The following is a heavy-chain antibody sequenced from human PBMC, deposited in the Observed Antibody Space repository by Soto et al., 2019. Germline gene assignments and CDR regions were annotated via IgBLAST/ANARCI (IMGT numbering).Heavy chain of an antibody. V-gene: IGHV3-30*18. D-gene: IGHD5-12*01. J-gene: IGHJ5*02. Sequence: GGSLRLSCAASGFTFSSYGMHWVRQAPGKGLEWVAVISYDGSNKYYADSVKGRFTISRDNSKNTLYLQMNSLRAEDTAVYYCAKAPLRWLQPAKFWFDPWGQGTLVTVSS. CDR3: AKAPLRWLQPAKFWFDP. CDR2: ISYDGSNK. CDR1: GFTFSSYG.